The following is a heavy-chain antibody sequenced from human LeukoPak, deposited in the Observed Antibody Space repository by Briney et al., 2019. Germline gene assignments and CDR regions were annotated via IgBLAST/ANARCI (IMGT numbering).Heavy chain of an antibody. V-gene: IGHV3-23*01. CDR3: AKGYDSSGYYSGYYFDY. J-gene: IGHJ4*02. Sequence: GGSLRLSCAASGFTFSSYAMGWVRQAPGKGLEWVSAISGSGGSTYYADSVKGRFTISRDNSKNTLYLQMNSLRAEDTAVYYCAKGYDSSGYYSGYYFDYWGQGTLVTVSS. D-gene: IGHD3-22*01. CDR2: ISGSGGST. CDR1: GFTFSSYA.